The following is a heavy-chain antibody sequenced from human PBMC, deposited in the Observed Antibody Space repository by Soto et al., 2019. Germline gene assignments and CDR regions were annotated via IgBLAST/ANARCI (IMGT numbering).Heavy chain of an antibody. V-gene: IGHV3-66*01. CDR2: IYSGGST. CDR3: ARDDRSKFLLVPAAIRYYYGMDV. J-gene: IGHJ6*02. Sequence: PGGSLRLSCAASGFTVSSNYMSWVRQAPGKGLEWVSVIYSGGSTYYADSVKGRFTISRDNSKNTLYLQMNSLRAEDTAVYYCARDDRSKFLLVPAAIRYYYGMDVWGQVTTVTVSS. D-gene: IGHD2-2*01. CDR1: GFTVSSNY.